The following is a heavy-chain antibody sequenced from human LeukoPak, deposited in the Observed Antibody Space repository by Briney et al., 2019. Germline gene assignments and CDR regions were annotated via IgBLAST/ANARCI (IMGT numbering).Heavy chain of an antibody. CDR3: ARVHDYGDYVGWFDP. Sequence: GGSLRLSCAASGFTFSSYWMSWVRQAPGKGLEWVANIKQDGSEEYYVDSVKGRFTISRDNAKNSLYLQMNSLRAEDTAVYYCARVHDYGDYVGWFDPWGQGTLVTVSS. D-gene: IGHD4-17*01. CDR1: GFTFSSYW. V-gene: IGHV3-7*01. CDR2: IKQDGSEE. J-gene: IGHJ5*02.